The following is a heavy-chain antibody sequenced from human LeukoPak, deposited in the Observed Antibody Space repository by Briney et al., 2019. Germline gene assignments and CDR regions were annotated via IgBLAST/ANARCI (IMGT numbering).Heavy chain of an antibody. CDR1: GGSFSGYY. V-gene: IGHV4-34*01. D-gene: IGHD3-10*01. CDR3: ARTGIFYYGSGSPRGAFDI. Sequence: SETLSLTCAVYGGSFSGYYWSWIRQPPGKGLEWIGEINHSGSTNYNPSLKSRVTISVDTSKNQFSLKLSSVTAADTAVYYCARTGIFYYGSGSPRGAFDIWGQGTMVTVSS. CDR2: INHSGST. J-gene: IGHJ3*02.